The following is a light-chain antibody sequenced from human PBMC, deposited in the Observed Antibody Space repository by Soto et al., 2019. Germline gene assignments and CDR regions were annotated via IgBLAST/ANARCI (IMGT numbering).Light chain of an antibody. V-gene: IGLV2-14*01. CDR1: SSDVGGYNY. CDR3: SSYTSSSTSVV. J-gene: IGLJ2*01. CDR2: DVS. Sequence: QSALTQPASVSGSPGQSITISCTGTSSDVGGYNYVSWYQQYPGKAPKLMIYDVSKRPSGVSNCFSGSKSGNTASLTISGLQAEDEADYYCSSYTSSSTSVVFGGGTKLTVL.